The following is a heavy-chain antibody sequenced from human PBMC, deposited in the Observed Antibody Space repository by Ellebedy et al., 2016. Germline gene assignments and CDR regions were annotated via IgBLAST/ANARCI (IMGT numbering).Heavy chain of an antibody. Sequence: GGSLRLSCAASGFAFKNSWMSWVRQAPGKGPEWVANIKPDGTDKLYVDAVKGRFNISRDNAKNSLFLQMNRLRADDTAVYYCARGGASSLPFDPWGQGKLVTVSS. D-gene: IGHD6-13*01. V-gene: IGHV3-7*01. J-gene: IGHJ5*02. CDR3: ARGGASSLPFDP. CDR1: GFAFKNSW. CDR2: IKPDGTDK.